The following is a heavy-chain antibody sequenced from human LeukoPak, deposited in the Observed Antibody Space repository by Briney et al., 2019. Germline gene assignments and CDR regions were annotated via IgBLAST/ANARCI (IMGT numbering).Heavy chain of an antibody. Sequence: SETLSLTCTVSGYSLSSGYYRGWIRQPPGKGLEWIGSIYHSGSTNYNPSLKSRVTISVDTSKNQFSLKLSSVTAADTAVYYCARGRGYSYGYAYYYYYMDVWGKGTTVTVSS. J-gene: IGHJ6*03. CDR3: ARGRGYSYGYAYYYYYMDV. D-gene: IGHD5-18*01. CDR1: GYSLSSGYY. CDR2: IYHSGST. V-gene: IGHV4-38-2*02.